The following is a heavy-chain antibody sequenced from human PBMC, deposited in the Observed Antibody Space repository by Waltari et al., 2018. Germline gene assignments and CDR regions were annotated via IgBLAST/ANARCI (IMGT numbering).Heavy chain of an antibody. CDR2: IYSGGST. CDR3: ATRLGAEQQLSRGYFDL. V-gene: IGHV3-53*01. D-gene: IGHD6-13*01. J-gene: IGHJ2*01. Sequence: EVQLVESGGGLIQPGGSLRLSCAASGFTVSSNYMSWVRKAPGKGLEWVSVIYSGGSTYYADSVKCRFTISRDNSKNTLYLQMNSLRAEDTAVYYCATRLGAEQQLSRGYFDLWGRGTLVTVSS. CDR1: GFTVSSNY.